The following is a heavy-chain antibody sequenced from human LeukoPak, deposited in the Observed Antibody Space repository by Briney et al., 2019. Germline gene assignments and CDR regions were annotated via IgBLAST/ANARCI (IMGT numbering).Heavy chain of an antibody. D-gene: IGHD1-26*01. CDR3: ARAGSGSYYVAGAFDI. J-gene: IGHJ3*02. CDR1: GYTFTGYY. CDR2: INPNSGGT. Sequence: ASVKVSCKASGYTFTGYYMHWVLQAPGQGLEWMGWINPNSGGTNYAQKFQGRVTMTRDTSISTAYMELSRLRSDDTAVYYCARAGSGSYYVAGAFDIWGQGTMVTVSS. V-gene: IGHV1-2*02.